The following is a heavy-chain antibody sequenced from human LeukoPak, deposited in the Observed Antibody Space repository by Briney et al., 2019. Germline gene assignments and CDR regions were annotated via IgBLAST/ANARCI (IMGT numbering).Heavy chain of an antibody. CDR2: IKSKTDGGTT. V-gene: IGHV3-15*01. CDR3: TTEVTPEQLRYFVRALGMDV. CDR1: GFTFSNAW. Sequence: GGSLRLSCAASGFTFSNAWMSWVRQAPGKGLEWVGRIKSKTDGGTTDYAAPVKGRFTISRDDSKNTLYLQINSLKTEDTAVYYCTTEVTPEQLRYFVRALGMDVWGKGTTVTVSS. D-gene: IGHD3-9*01. J-gene: IGHJ6*04.